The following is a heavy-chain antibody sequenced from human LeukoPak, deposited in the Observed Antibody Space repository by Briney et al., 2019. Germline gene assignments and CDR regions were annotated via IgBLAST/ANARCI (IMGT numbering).Heavy chain of an antibody. CDR1: GFTVSSNY. Sequence: GGSLRLSCAASGFTVSSNYMSWVRQAPGKGLEWVSVIYSGGSTYYADSVKGRFTLSRDNSKNTLYLQMNSLRAEDTAVYYCARGLDYYDSSGNVGYYFDYWGQGTLVTVSS. CDR2: IYSGGST. CDR3: ARGLDYYDSSGNVGYYFDY. J-gene: IGHJ4*02. D-gene: IGHD3-22*01. V-gene: IGHV3-53*01.